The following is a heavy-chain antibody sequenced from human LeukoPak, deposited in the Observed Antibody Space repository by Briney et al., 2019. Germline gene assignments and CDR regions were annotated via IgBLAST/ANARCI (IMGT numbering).Heavy chain of an antibody. J-gene: IGHJ4*02. V-gene: IGHV4-34*01. CDR1: GGSFSGYY. D-gene: IGHD2-8*01. CDR2: INHSGST. CDR3: ARSSPVYDY. Sequence: SETLSLTCAVYGGSFSGYYWSWIRQPPGKGLEWIGEINHSGSTNYNPSLKSRVTISVDTSKNQFSLKLSSVTAADTAVHYCARSSPVYDYWGQGTLVTVSS.